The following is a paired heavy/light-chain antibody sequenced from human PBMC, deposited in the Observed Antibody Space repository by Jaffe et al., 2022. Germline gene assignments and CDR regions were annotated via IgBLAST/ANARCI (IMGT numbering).Heavy chain of an antibody. CDR1: GDSVSSSSSA. Sequence: QVQLQQSGPGLVKPSQTLSLTCAISGDSVSSSSSAWSWIRQSPSRGLEWLGRTYYRSKWCNDYAISVRSRITINPDTSKNQFSLQLNSVTPEDTAVYYCAREPCSGGSCYSSDYWGQGTLVTVSS. J-gene: IGHJ4*02. D-gene: IGHD2-15*01. V-gene: IGHV6-1*01. CDR2: TYYRSKWCN. CDR3: AREPCSGGSCYSSDY.
Light chain of an antibody. CDR1: SSNIGTFY. CDR2: RNN. J-gene: IGLJ3*02. CDR3: AAWDDSLSGWV. V-gene: IGLV1-47*01. Sequence: QSVLTQPPSASGTPGQRVTISCSGSSSNIGTFYVYWYQQLPGTAPKLVINRNNQRPSGVPDRFSGSKSGTSASLAISGLRSDDEADYYCAAWDDSLSGWVFGGGTKLTVL.